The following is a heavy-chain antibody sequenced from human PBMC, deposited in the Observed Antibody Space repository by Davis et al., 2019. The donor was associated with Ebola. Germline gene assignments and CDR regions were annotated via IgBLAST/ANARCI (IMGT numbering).Heavy chain of an antibody. V-gene: IGHV1-8*01. CDR1: GYTFTSYD. CDR3: ARDYDSSGYYYNHDAFDI. D-gene: IGHD3-22*01. CDR2: MNPNSGNT. J-gene: IGHJ3*02. Sequence: AASVKVSCKASGYTFTSYDINWVRQATGQGLEWMGWMNPNSGNTGYAQKFQGRVTITADKSTSTAYMELSSLRSEDTAVYYCARDYDSSGYYYNHDAFDIWGQGTMVTVSS.